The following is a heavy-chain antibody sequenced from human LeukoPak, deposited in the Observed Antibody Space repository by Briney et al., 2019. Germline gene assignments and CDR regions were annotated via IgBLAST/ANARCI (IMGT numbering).Heavy chain of an antibody. Sequence: SETLSLTCTVSGGSISSSSYCWGWIRQPPGKGLEWIGSIYYSGSTYYNPSLKSRVTISVDTSKNQFSLKLSSVTAADTAVYYCARSLRWPAQKGPFRAFDIWGQGTMVTVSS. J-gene: IGHJ3*02. D-gene: IGHD4-23*01. CDR3: ARSLRWPAQKGPFRAFDI. V-gene: IGHV4-39*01. CDR2: IYYSGST. CDR1: GGSISSSSYC.